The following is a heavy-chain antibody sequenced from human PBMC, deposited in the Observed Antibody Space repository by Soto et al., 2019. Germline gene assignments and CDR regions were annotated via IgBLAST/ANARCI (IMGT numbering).Heavy chain of an antibody. V-gene: IGHV4-31*03. J-gene: IGHJ6*02. D-gene: IGHD3-10*01. CDR1: GGSISSGGYY. CDR2: IYYSGST. CDR3: ARGSVLLWSPYYGMDV. Sequence: SETLSLTCTVSGGSISSGGYYWSWIRQHPGKGLEWIGYIYYSGSTYYNPSLKSRVTISVDTSKNQNSLYLQMNSLRDEDASVFYCARGSVLLWSPYYGMDVWGQGTTVTVSS.